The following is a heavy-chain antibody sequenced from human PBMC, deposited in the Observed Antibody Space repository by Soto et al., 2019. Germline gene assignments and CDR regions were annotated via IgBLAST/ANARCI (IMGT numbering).Heavy chain of an antibody. CDR2: ISSSSSTI. J-gene: IGHJ6*03. CDR3: ARARYCTNGVCYKRDRYYYMDV. Sequence: GGSLRLSCAASGFTFSSYSMNWVRQAPGKGLEWVSYISSSSSTIYYADSVKGRFTISRDNAKNSLYLQMNSLRAEDTAVYYCARARYCTNGVCYKRDRYYYMDVWGKGTTVTVSS. V-gene: IGHV3-48*01. D-gene: IGHD2-8*01. CDR1: GFTFSSYS.